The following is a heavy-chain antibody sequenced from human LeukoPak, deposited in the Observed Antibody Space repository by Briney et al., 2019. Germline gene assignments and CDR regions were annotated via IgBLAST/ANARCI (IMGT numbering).Heavy chain of an antibody. D-gene: IGHD1-1*01. Sequence: SETLSLTCTVSGGSISSGDYYWSWIRQPPGKGLEWIGYIYYSGSTYYNPSLKSRVTISVDTSKNQFSLQLNSVTPEDTAVYYCAMEFDAFDIWGRGTMVTVSS. CDR2: IYYSGST. CDR1: GGSISSGDYY. V-gene: IGHV4-30-4*01. CDR3: AMEFDAFDI. J-gene: IGHJ3*02.